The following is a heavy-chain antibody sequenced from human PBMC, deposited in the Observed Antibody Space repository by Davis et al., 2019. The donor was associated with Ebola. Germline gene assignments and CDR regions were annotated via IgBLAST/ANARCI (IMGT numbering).Heavy chain of an antibody. CDR2: IRYDGSNK. Sequence: GESLKISCAASGFTFSSYGMHWVRQAPGKGLEWVAFIRYDGSNKYYADSVKGRFTISRDNSKNTLYLQMNSLRAEDTAVYYCAKGGVESRYFDLWGRGTLVTVSS. D-gene: IGHD1-1*01. CDR3: AKGGVESRYFDL. J-gene: IGHJ2*01. CDR1: GFTFSSYG. V-gene: IGHV3-30*02.